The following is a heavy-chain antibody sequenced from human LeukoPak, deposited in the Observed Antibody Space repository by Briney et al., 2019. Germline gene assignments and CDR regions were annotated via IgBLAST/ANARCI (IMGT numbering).Heavy chain of an antibody. CDR3: ARDYVAGRPYYYYYYMDV. CDR1: GYTFTSYG. D-gene: IGHD6-19*01. CDR2: ISAYNGNT. V-gene: IGHV1-18*01. Sequence: ASVKVSCKASGYTFTSYGISWVRQAPGQGLEWMGWISAYNGNTNYAQKLQGRVTMTTDTSTSTAYMELRRLRSDDTAVYYCARDYVAGRPYYYYYYMDVWGKGTTVTVSS. J-gene: IGHJ6*03.